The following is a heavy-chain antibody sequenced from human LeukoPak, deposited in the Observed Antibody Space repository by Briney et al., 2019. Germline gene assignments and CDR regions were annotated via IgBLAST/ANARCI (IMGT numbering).Heavy chain of an antibody. Sequence: SETLSLTCSVSGGSISSSTYYWGWIRQPPGKGLEWIGNIYNSGSTYYNPSLKSRVTISVDTSKNQFSLRLSSVTAADTAVYYCARQGCSGGSCYYSKNYGMDVWGQGTTVTVSS. CDR2: IYNSGST. D-gene: IGHD2-15*01. CDR3: ARQGCSGGSCYYSKNYGMDV. J-gene: IGHJ6*02. CDR1: GGSISSSTYY. V-gene: IGHV4-39*01.